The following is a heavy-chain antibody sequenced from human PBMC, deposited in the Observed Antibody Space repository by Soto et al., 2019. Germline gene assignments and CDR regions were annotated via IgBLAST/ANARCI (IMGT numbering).Heavy chain of an antibody. CDR3: ARVGYCRGGSCSRGWFYP. CDR1: GYTFTSYD. V-gene: IGHV1-8*01. CDR2: MNPNSGNT. Sequence: QVQLVQSGAEVKKPGASVKVSCKASGYTFTSYDINWVRQATGQGLEWMGLMNPNSGNTGYAQKVQGRGAQTSNTSISTAYMDLSSLRSAGTAVYYWARVGYCRGGSCSRGWFYPWGQGTLVTVSS. J-gene: IGHJ5*02. D-gene: IGHD2-15*01.